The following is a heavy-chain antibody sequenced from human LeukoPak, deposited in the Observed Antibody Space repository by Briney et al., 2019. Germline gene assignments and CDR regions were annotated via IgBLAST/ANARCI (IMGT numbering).Heavy chain of an antibody. V-gene: IGHV1-18*04. D-gene: IGHD3-22*01. CDR1: GYTFTNYG. CDR2: ISVYNANT. J-gene: IGHJ4*02. CDR3: ARDARSSECYDRSGDYGYYFED. Sequence: ASVKVSCKASGYTFTNYGISWVRQAPGQGLEWMGWISVYNANTKYAQKFQGRVTMTTDKSTSTAHMELRSLRSDDPAVYYGARDARSSECYDRSGDYGYYFEDWGQGALVTVSS.